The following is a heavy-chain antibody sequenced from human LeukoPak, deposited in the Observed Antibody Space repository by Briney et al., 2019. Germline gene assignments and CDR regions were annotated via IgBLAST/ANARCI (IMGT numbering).Heavy chain of an antibody. Sequence: SETLSLTCAVYGGSFSGYYWSWIRQPPGKGLEWIGEINHSGSTNYNPSLKSRVTISVDTSKNQFSLKLSSVTAADTAVYYCARGRYYYDSSGYVFDYWGQGTLVTVSS. D-gene: IGHD3-22*01. J-gene: IGHJ4*02. CDR1: GGSFSGYY. V-gene: IGHV4-34*01. CDR2: INHSGST. CDR3: ARGRYYYDSSGYVFDY.